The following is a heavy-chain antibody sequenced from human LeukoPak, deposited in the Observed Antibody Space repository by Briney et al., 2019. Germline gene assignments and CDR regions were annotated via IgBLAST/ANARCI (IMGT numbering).Heavy chain of an antibody. CDR1: GFTFNSYW. V-gene: IGHV3-74*01. Sequence: GGSLRLSCAASGFTFNSYWMHWVRHAPGKGLVWVSRINSDGSTTTYADSVKGRFTISRDNAKNTLYLQMNSLRVEDTAVYYCTRDRITAAGNWFDPWGQGTLVTVSS. J-gene: IGHJ5*02. CDR2: INSDGSTT. D-gene: IGHD6-13*01. CDR3: TRDRITAAGNWFDP.